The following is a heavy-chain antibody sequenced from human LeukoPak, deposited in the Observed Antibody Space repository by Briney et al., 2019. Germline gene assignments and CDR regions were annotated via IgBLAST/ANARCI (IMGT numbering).Heavy chain of an antibody. D-gene: IGHD2-2*02. J-gene: IGHJ6*02. Sequence: ASVKVSCKASGYTFTSYDINWVRQATGQGLEWMGWMNPNSGNTGYAQKFQGRVTMTRNTSISTAYMELSSLRSEDTAVYYCARGGVVPAAIADYYGMDVWGQGTTVTVSS. CDR2: MNPNSGNT. CDR3: ARGGVVPAAIADYYGMDV. CDR1: GYTFTSYD. V-gene: IGHV1-8*01.